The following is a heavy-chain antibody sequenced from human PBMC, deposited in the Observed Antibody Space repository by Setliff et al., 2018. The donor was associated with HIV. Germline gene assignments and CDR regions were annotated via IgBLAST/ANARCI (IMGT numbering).Heavy chain of an antibody. D-gene: IGHD1-26*01. CDR3: ARVGSYWSTFDY. J-gene: IGHJ4*02. V-gene: IGHV7-4-1*02. Sequence: GASVKVSCKASGYTFTTYGISWVRQAPGQGFEWMGWINTETGNPMYAQGFTGRFVFSLDTSVSTAYLRINSLKTEDTAMYYCARVGSYWSTFDYWGQGALVTVSS. CDR2: INTETGNP. CDR1: GYTFTTYG.